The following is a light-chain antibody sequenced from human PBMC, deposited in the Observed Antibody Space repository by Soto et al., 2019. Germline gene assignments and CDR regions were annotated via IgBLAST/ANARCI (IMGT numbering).Light chain of an antibody. Sequence: QSALTQPASVSGSPGQSITISCTGTSSDVGGYNYVSWYQQHPGKAPKLMIYEVSHRPSGVSNRFSGSKSGNTASLTISGLQAEDEDDYYCSSYTSSSTYVFGTGTKVTVL. V-gene: IGLV2-14*01. J-gene: IGLJ1*01. CDR2: EVS. CDR1: SSDVGGYNY. CDR3: SSYTSSSTYV.